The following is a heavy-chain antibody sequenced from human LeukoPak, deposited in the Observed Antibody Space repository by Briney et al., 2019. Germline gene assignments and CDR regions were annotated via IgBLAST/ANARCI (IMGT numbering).Heavy chain of an antibody. V-gene: IGHV3-9*01. CDR1: GFTFDDYA. J-gene: IGHJ6*02. D-gene: IGHD4-17*01. CDR3: AKDKLKVPYGDYVYYYGMDV. CDR2: ISWNSGSI. Sequence: GGSLRLSCAASGFTFDDYAMHWVRQAPGKGLEWVSGISWNSGSIGYADSVKGRFTISRDNAKNSLYLQMNSLRAEDTALYYCAKDKLKVPYGDYVYYYGMDVWGQGTTVTVSS.